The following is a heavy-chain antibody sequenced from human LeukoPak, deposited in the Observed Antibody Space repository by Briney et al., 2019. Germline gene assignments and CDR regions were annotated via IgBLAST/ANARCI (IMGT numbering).Heavy chain of an antibody. V-gene: IGHV3-23*01. D-gene: IGHD3-22*01. CDR3: AKSNMYYYDSSGYTD. J-gene: IGHJ4*02. CDR2: ISGSGGST. Sequence: GGSLRLSCAASGFTFSSYAVSWVRQAPGKGLEWVSAISGSGGSTYYADSVKGRFTISRDNSKNTLYLQMNSLRAEDTAVYYCAKSNMYYYDSSGYTDWGQGTLVTVSS. CDR1: GFTFSSYA.